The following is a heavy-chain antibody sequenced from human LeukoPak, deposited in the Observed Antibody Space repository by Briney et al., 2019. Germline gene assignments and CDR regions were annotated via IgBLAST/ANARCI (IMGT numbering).Heavy chain of an antibody. CDR2: FDPEVGET. CDR3: ATDLLALGLKTFDP. J-gene: IGHJ5*02. D-gene: IGHD5-12*01. Sequence: GSVKVSCKVSGDTLGAYSIHWVRQTPAKGLEWLAGFDPEVGETFYADRVQGRFTVTEDTATDTAYLDLSSLTTDDTAVYYCATDLLALGLKTFDPWGQGTLVTASS. V-gene: IGHV1-24*01. CDR1: GDTLGAYS.